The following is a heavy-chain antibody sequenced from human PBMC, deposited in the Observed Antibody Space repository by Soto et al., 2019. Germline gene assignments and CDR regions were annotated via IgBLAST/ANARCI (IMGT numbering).Heavy chain of an antibody. CDR3: ARVGGSRWYYYGMDV. Sequence: QVQLVQSGAEVKKPGASVKVACKASGYTFTSYGISWVRQAPGQGLEWMGWISAYNGNTNYAQKLQGRVTMTTDTSTSTADMELRSLRSDDTAVYYCARVGGSRWYYYGMDVWGQGTTVTVSS. CDR1: GYTFTSYG. J-gene: IGHJ6*02. CDR2: ISAYNGNT. D-gene: IGHD1-26*01. V-gene: IGHV1-18*04.